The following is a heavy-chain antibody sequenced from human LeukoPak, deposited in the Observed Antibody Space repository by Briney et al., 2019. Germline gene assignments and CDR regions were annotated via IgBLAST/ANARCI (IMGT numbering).Heavy chain of an antibody. Sequence: QPGGSLRLSCAASGFTFSSYEMNWVRQAPGKGLEWVSYISSSGSTIYYADSVKGRFTISRDNSKNTLYLQMNSLRAEDTAVYYCARGQRAHVEYSYFMDVWGKGTTVTVSS. V-gene: IGHV3-48*03. CDR1: GFTFSSYE. J-gene: IGHJ6*03. CDR3: ARGQRAHVEYSYFMDV. D-gene: IGHD5-24*01. CDR2: ISSSGSTI.